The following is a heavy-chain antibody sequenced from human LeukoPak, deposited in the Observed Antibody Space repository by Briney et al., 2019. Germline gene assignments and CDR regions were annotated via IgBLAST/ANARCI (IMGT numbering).Heavy chain of an antibody. CDR3: ARRYCSGGICYYFDS. Sequence: SETLSLTCTVSGDSISSSSHYWGWIRHPPGKGLEWIAIISYGGGAFYNPSLKSRVTISVDTSKNQFSLTLTSVTAADTAAYYCARRYCSGGICYYFDSWGQGTLVTVSS. J-gene: IGHJ4*02. CDR1: GDSISSSSHY. D-gene: IGHD2-8*02. V-gene: IGHV4-39*01. CDR2: ISYGGGA.